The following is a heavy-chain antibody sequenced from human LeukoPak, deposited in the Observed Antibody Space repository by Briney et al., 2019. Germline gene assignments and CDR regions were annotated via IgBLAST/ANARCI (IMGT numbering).Heavy chain of an antibody. CDR2: ISGSGGST. CDR3: AKDPIADPSEGGPDDTFDY. CDR1: GFTFSSYA. Sequence: GGSLKLSCAASGFTFSSYAMSWVRQAPGKGLEWVSAISGSGGSTYYADSVKGRFTISRDNSKNTLYLQMNSLRAEDTAVYYCAKDPIADPSEGGPDDTFDYWGQGTLVTVSS. D-gene: IGHD6-13*01. J-gene: IGHJ4*02. V-gene: IGHV3-23*01.